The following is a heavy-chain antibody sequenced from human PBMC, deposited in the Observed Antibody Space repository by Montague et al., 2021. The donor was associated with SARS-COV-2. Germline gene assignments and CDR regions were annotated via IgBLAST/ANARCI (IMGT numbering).Heavy chain of an antibody. CDR3: ARRGSGRSDLAY. Sequence: SETLSLTCAVYGGSFSGYYWSWIRQPPGKGLEWIGEINHSGSTKYNPTLKGRVSISVDKSWNQFSLRVTSVTAADTAIYYCARRGSGRSDLAYWGQGTLVTVSS. D-gene: IGHD3-16*01. CDR2: INHSGST. CDR1: GGSFSGYY. V-gene: IGHV4-34*01. J-gene: IGHJ4*02.